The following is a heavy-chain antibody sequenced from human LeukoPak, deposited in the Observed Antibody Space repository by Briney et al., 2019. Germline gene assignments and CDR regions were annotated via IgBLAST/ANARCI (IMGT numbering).Heavy chain of an antibody. D-gene: IGHD2-15*01. CDR2: IWYDGSNK. CDR1: GFTFSSYG. V-gene: IGHV3-33*06. Sequence: GGSLRLSCAASGFTFSSYGMHWVRQAPGKGLEWVAVIWYDGSNKYYADSVKGRFTISRDNSKNTLYPQMNSLRAEDTAVYYCAKDRAFYCSGGSCYPDYWGQGTLVTVSS. CDR3: AKDRAFYCSGGSCYPDY. J-gene: IGHJ4*02.